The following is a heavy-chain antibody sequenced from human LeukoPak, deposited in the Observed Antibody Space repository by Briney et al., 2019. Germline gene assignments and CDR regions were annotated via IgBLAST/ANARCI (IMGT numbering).Heavy chain of an antibody. V-gene: IGHV3-7*01. Sequence: GGSLRLSCAASGFTFGTYWLTWVRQAPGKGLEWVANIKQDGSEKYYVDSVEGRFTISRDDSKNSLYLQMSSLRAEDTAVYYCARGIWNDGLALDYWGQGTLIIVSS. CDR3: ARGIWNDGLALDY. D-gene: IGHD1-1*01. CDR1: GFTFGTYW. CDR2: IKQDGSEK. J-gene: IGHJ4*02.